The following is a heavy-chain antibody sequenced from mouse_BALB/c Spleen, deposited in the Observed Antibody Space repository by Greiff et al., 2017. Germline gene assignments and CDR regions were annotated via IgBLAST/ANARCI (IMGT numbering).Heavy chain of an antibody. CDR1: GFSLTSYG. V-gene: IGHV2-4-1*01. J-gene: IGHJ3*01. CDR2: IWSGGST. CDR3: ASGDYDEGFAY. D-gene: IGHD2-4*01. Sequence: QVQLQQSGPGLVQPSQSLSITCTVSGFSLTSYGVHWVRQSPGKGLEWLGVIWSGGSTDYNAAFISRLSISKDNSKSQVFFKMNSLQADDTAIYYCASGDYDEGFAYWGQGTLVTVSA.